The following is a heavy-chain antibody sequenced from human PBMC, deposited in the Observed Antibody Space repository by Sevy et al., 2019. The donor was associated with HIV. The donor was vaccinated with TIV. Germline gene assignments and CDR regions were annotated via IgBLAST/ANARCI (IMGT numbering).Heavy chain of an antibody. CDR1: GFTFSSYA. D-gene: IGHD2-2*01. J-gene: IGHJ6*02. V-gene: IGHV3-30-3*01. Sequence: GGSLRLSCAASGFTFSSYAMHWVRQAPGKGLEWVAVISYDGSNKYYADSVKGRFTISRDNSKNTLYLQMNSLRAEDTAVYYCASVRAAMRVYYYYGMDVWGQGTTVTVSS. CDR3: ASVRAAMRVYYYYGMDV. CDR2: ISYDGSNK.